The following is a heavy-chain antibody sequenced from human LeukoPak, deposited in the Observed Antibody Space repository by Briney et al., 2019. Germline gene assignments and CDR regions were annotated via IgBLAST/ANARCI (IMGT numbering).Heavy chain of an antibody. CDR3: ARDPCSGGSCYRNFDY. Sequence: PGGSLRLSCAASGFTFSSYSMNWVRQAPGKGLEWVSSISSSSSYIYYADSVKGRFTISRDNSKNTLYLQMNSLRAEDTAVYYCARDPCSGGSCYRNFDYWGQGTLVTVSS. J-gene: IGHJ4*02. CDR2: ISSSSSYI. CDR1: GFTFSSYS. V-gene: IGHV3-21*01. D-gene: IGHD2-15*01.